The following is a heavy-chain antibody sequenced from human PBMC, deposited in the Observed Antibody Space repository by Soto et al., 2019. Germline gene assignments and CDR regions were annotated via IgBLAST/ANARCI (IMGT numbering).Heavy chain of an antibody. V-gene: IGHV4-34*01. CDR2: INYSGNT. J-gene: IGHJ4*02. CDR3: ARGVVATTRLFDL. CDR1: GGSFSGYY. D-gene: IGHD5-12*01. Sequence: QVQLQQWGAGLLKPSETLSLTCALSGGSFSGYYWSWIRQPPGKGLEWIGEINYSGNTNYNSSLKSRVSISVDTSKNLLSLNLPSVTAADTALYFCARGVVATTRLFDLWGQGTLVTVSS.